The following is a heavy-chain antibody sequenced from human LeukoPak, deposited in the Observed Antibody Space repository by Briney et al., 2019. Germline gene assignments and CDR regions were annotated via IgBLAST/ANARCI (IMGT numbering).Heavy chain of an antibody. D-gene: IGHD6-19*01. CDR1: GFTFSSHW. CDR3: ATIEAVRFHY. Sequence: GGSLRLSCVDSGFTFSSHWMSWVRQAPGKGLEGVANLKQDGSEKYYLDSVKGRFTISRDNAKNSVYLQMNSLRGEDTAVYYCATIEAVRFHYWGQGTLVTVSS. J-gene: IGHJ4*02. V-gene: IGHV3-7*01. CDR2: LKQDGSEK.